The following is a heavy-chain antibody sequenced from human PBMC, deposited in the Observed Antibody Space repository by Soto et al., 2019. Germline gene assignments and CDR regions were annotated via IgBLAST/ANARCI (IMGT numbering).Heavy chain of an antibody. CDR2: IKPKTDRGKTI. CDR1: GLSVTNAW. D-gene: IGHD3-3*01. J-gene: IGHJ4*02. CDR3: STAGKWDVWRVCYFED. Sequence: PGGPLRPPCRTSGLSVTNAWLSWFRQHPGKGLEWVGRIKPKTDRGKTIQYHAPVKGNFIISGDDSKQVFYLKRTSLKTYATGVYYGSTAGKWDVWRVCYFEDCGEG. V-gene: IGHV3-15*01.